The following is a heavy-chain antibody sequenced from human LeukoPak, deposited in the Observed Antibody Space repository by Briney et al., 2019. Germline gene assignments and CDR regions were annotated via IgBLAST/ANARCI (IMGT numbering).Heavy chain of an antibody. J-gene: IGHJ5*02. CDR3: ARWLDCSCTSCLPPLNWFDP. CDR2: IYHSGST. D-gene: IGHD2-2*01. Sequence: PSETLSLTCAVSGYSISSGYYWGWIRQPPGKGLEWIGSIYHSGSTYYNPSLKSRVTISVDTSKNQFSLKLSSVTAADTAVYYCARWLDCSCTSCLPPLNWFDPWGQGTLVTVSS. V-gene: IGHV4-38-2*01. CDR1: GYSISSGYY.